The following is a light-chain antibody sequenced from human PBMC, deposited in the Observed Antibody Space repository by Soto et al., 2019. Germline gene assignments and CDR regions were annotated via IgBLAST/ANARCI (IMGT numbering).Light chain of an antibody. J-gene: IGLJ1*01. CDR3: CSYAGSRTPYV. CDR1: SSDVGNYNL. Sequence: HSALTQPASVSGSPGQSITISCTGTSSDVGNYNLVSWYQQHPGKAPKLMIYEGSKRPSGVSNRFSGSKSGNTASLTISGLQAEDEADYYCCSYAGSRTPYVFGTGTKLTVL. CDR2: EGS. V-gene: IGLV2-23*01.